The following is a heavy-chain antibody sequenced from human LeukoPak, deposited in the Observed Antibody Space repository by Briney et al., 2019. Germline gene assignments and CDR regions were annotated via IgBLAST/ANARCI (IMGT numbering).Heavy chain of an antibody. V-gene: IGHV3-7*01. D-gene: IGHD6-19*01. CDR1: GFTFSSYW. CDR2: IKQDGSEK. CDR3: ARVSSLAVAGFFDY. Sequence: GGSLRLSCAASGFTFSSYWMNWVRQAPGKGLEWVANIKQDGSEKDYVDSVKGRFTISRDNAKNSLYLQMNSLRAEDTAAYYCARVSSLAVAGFFDYWGQGILVTVSS. J-gene: IGHJ4*02.